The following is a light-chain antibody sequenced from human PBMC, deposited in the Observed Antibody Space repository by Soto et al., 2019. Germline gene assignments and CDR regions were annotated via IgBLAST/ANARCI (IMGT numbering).Light chain of an antibody. J-gene: IGKJ5*01. CDR3: QQSYSTTIT. CDR2: GAS. V-gene: IGKV1-39*01. CDR1: QGISTS. Sequence: DIQMTQSPSSLYASVGDRVTITCRASQGISTSLSWYQQRPGKPPYLLIYGASTLQSGVPSRFSGSGSGTDFTLAINSLQPEDFATYYCQQSYSTTITFGQGTRLEIK.